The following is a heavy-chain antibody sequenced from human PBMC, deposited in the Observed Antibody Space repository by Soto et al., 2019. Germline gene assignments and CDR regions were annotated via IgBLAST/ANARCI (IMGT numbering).Heavy chain of an antibody. CDR1: GFTFNSYA. CDR3: AKDQYDRYCSGGSCYPGFDY. V-gene: IGHV3-23*01. CDR2: ISGSGGST. Sequence: GGSLRLSCAASGFTFNSYAMSWVRQAPGKGLEWVSAISGSGGSTYYADSVKGRFTISRDNSKNTLYLQMNSLRAEDTAVYYCAKDQYDRYCSGGSCYPGFDYWGQGTLVTVSS. J-gene: IGHJ4*02. D-gene: IGHD2-15*01.